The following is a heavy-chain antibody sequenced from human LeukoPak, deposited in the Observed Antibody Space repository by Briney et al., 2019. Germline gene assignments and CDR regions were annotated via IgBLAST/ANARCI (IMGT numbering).Heavy chain of an antibody. CDR2: VYYTGNT. Sequence: SETLSLTCAVSGGSINRDNWWTWVRQPPGKGLEGIGEVYYTGNTHYNPALQSRVTISVDKSKNQFSLDLSSVTGADTAVYYCARDWDGRDSDRSGYYPRWFDPWGQGTLVTVSS. J-gene: IGHJ5*02. CDR3: ARDWDGRDSDRSGYYPRWFDP. V-gene: IGHV4-4*02. D-gene: IGHD3-22*01. CDR1: GGSINRDNW.